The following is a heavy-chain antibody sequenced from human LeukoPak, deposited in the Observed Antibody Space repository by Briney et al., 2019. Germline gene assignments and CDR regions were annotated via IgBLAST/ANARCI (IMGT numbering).Heavy chain of an antibody. CDR1: GGSISSSSYY. CDR2: IYYSWST. J-gene: IGHJ5*02. Sequence: SETLSLTCTVSGGSISSSSYYWGWIRQPPGKGLEWIGSIYYSWSTYYNPSLKSRVTLSVDTSKNQFSLRLSSVTAADTAVYYCARHATESTIFGVAIPNNWFDPWGQGTLVTVSS. CDR3: ARHATESTIFGVAIPNNWFDP. V-gene: IGHV4-39*01. D-gene: IGHD3-3*01.